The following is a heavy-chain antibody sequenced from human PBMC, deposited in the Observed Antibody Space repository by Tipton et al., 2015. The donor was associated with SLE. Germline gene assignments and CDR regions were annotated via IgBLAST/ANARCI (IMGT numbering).Heavy chain of an antibody. D-gene: IGHD4-17*01. CDR1: GGSFSGYY. Sequence: TLSLTCAVYGGSFSGYYWSWIRQPPGKGLEWIGEINHSGSTNYNPSLKSRVTISVDTSKNQFSLKLSSVTAADTAVYYCARAVLTPVTTFDYWGQGPLVTVSS. V-gene: IGHV4-34*01. CDR2: INHSGST. J-gene: IGHJ4*02. CDR3: ARAVLTPVTTFDY.